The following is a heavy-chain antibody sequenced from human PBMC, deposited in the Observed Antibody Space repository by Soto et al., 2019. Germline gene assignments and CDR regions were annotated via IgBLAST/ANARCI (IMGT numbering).Heavy chain of an antibody. CDR2: ISAYNGNT. V-gene: IGHV1-18*01. D-gene: IGHD2-8*01. CDR1: GYTLTSYG. J-gene: IGHJ4*02. CDR3: ARDPVGCTNGVCYDY. Sequence: ASVKVSCKASGYTLTSYGISWVRQAPGQGLEWMGWISAYNGNTNYAQKLQGRVTMTTDTSTSTAYMELRSLRSDDTAVYYCARDPVGCTNGVCYDYWGQGTLVTVSS.